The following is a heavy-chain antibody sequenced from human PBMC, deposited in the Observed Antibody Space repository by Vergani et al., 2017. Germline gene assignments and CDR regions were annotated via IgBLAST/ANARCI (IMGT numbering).Heavy chain of an antibody. V-gene: IGHV3-23*01. CDR1: GFTFSSYA. CDR2: ISGSGGST. Sequence: EVQLLESGGGLVQPGGSLRLSCAASGFTFSSYAMSWVRQAPGKGLEWVSAISGSGGSTYYADSVKGRFTISRENSKNTLYLQMNSLRAEDTAVYYCARVRVVAAKGPTKFDYWGQGTLVTVSS. CDR3: ARVRVVAAKGPTKFDY. J-gene: IGHJ4*02. D-gene: IGHD2-15*01.